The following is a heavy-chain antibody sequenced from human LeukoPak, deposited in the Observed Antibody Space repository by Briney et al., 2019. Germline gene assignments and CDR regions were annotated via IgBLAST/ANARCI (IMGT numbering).Heavy chain of an antibody. CDR1: GGSFSGYY. V-gene: IGHV4-34*01. D-gene: IGHD1-20*01. CDR3: ARDRYNWNGEDY. CDR2: INHSGNT. J-gene: IGHJ4*02. Sequence: SETLSLTCAVYGGSFSGYYWNWIRQPPGKGLEWIGEINHSGNTNYNPSLKSRVTISLDTSKNQSSLKLSSVTAADTAVYYCARDRYNWNGEDYWGQGTLVTVSS.